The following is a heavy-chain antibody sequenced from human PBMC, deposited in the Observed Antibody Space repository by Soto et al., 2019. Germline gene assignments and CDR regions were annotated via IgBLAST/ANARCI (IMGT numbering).Heavy chain of an antibody. CDR3: TKVISTVGGDFDS. J-gene: IGHJ4*02. Sequence: EVQLVESGGGLVQPGGSLRLSCAASGFTFGNYWMHWVRQAPGKGLGWVARINSDGSSTSYADSVKGRFTISRDNAKNTLYLQMNSLRAEDTAMYYCTKVISTVGGDFDSWGQGTLVTVSS. CDR1: GFTFGNYW. V-gene: IGHV3-74*01. D-gene: IGHD3-16*01. CDR2: INSDGSST.